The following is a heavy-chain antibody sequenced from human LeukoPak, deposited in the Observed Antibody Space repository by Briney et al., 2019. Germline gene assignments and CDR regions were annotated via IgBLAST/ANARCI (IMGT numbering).Heavy chain of an antibody. D-gene: IGHD6-13*01. V-gene: IGHV3-30-3*01. CDR1: GFTFSSYA. J-gene: IGHJ4*02. Sequence: PGGSLRLSCAASGFTFSSYAMHWVRQAPGKGLEWVAVISYDGSNKYYADSVKGRFTISRDNSKNTLYLQMNSLRAEDTAVYYCARDRAVLIAAAGTLDYWGQGTLVTVSS. CDR2: ISYDGSNK. CDR3: ARDRAVLIAAAGTLDY.